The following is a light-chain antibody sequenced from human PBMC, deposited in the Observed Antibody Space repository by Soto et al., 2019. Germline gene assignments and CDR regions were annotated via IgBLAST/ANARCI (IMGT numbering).Light chain of an antibody. J-gene: IGLJ2*01. CDR2: DVT. CDR3: TSYTSNSTLI. Sequence: QSALTQPASVSGSPGQSISISCTGTSSDVGGYNFVSWYQQHPGKAPKLMIYDVTNWPSGVSNRFSGSKSGNTASLTISGLQAEDEADYFCTSYTSNSTLIFGGGTKLTVL. CDR1: SSDVGGYNF. V-gene: IGLV2-14*01.